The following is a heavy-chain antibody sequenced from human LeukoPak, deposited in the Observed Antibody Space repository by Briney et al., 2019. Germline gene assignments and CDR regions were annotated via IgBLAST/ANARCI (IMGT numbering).Heavy chain of an antibody. CDR3: VRRNYYYYYMDV. CDR2: IYTSGST. CDR1: GGSISSYY. J-gene: IGHJ6*03. Sequence: SETLSLTCTVSGGSISSYYWSWIRQPAGKGLEWIGRIYTSGSTNYNPSLKSRVTMSVDTSKNQFSLKMSSVTAADTAVYYCVRRNYYYYYMDVWGKGTTVTVSS. V-gene: IGHV4-4*07.